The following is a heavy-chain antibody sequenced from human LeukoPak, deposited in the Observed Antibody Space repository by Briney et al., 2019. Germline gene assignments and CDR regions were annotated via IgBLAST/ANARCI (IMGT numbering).Heavy chain of an antibody. D-gene: IGHD5-12*01. CDR3: ATDSGYLLRCGD. J-gene: IGHJ4*02. V-gene: IGHV3-7*03. CDR2: IKQDGSET. Sequence: GGSLRLSCAASGFTFGRYWMSWVRQTPQKGLEWVANIKQDGSETYYVDSVKGRFTISRDNAKNSLYLQMNSLRVEDTAVYYCATDSGYLLRCGDWGQGTLVTVSS. CDR1: GFTFGRYW.